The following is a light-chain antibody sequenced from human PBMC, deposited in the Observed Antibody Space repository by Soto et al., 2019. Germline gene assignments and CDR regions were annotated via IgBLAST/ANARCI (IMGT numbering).Light chain of an antibody. V-gene: IGKV2-28*01. CDR3: MQALQTPPT. CDR1: QSLLHSNGYNY. Sequence: DLVMTQSPLSLPVTPGEPASISCRSSQSLLHSNGYNYLDWYLQKPGQSPQLLIYLGSNRASGVPDRFSGSGSGTDCTLKISRVEAEDVGVYYCMQALQTPPTCGGGTKVEIK. CDR2: LGS. J-gene: IGKJ4*01.